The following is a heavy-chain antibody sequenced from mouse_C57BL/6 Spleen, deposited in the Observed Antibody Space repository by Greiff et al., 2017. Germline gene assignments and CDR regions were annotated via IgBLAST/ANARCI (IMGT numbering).Heavy chain of an antibody. D-gene: IGHD2-4*01. CDR1: GYTFTGYW. Sequence: VKLQESGAELMKPGASVKLSCKATGYTFTGYWIEWVKQRPGHGLEWIGEILPGSGSTNYNEKFKGKATFTADTSSNTAYMQLSSLTTEDSAIYYCARLGGPYDYDGYYFDDWGQGTTLTVSS. V-gene: IGHV1-9*01. J-gene: IGHJ2*01. CDR3: ARLGGPYDYDGYYFDD. CDR2: ILPGSGST.